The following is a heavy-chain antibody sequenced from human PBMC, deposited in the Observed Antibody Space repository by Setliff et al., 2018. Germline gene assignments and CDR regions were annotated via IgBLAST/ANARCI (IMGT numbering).Heavy chain of an antibody. CDR1: GYTFTGYY. J-gene: IGHJ4*02. CDR3: ARERSYYYDSSGFYYEGRHFDY. D-gene: IGHD3-22*01. V-gene: IGHV1-2*06. Sequence: ASVKVSCKASGYTFTGYYMHWVRQAPGQGLEWMGRINPNSAVTNYAQKFQGRVTMTRDTSISTAYMELSRLRSDDTAVYYCARERSYYYDSSGFYYEGRHFDYWGQGTLVTVSS. CDR2: INPNSAVT.